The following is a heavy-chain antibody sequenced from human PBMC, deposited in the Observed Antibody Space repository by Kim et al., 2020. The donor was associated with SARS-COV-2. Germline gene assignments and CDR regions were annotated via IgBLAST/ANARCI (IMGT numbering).Heavy chain of an antibody. Sequence: ADSVKGRFTSSRDNSKNTLYLQMNSLRAEDTAVYYCAKVRVDLLDYYFDYWGQGTLVTVSS. V-gene: IGHV3-23*01. CDR3: AKVRVDLLDYYFDY. D-gene: IGHD3-3*01. J-gene: IGHJ4*02.